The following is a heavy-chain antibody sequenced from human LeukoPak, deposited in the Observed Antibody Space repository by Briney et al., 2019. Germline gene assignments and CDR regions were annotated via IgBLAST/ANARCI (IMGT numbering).Heavy chain of an antibody. D-gene: IGHD2-2*01. CDR2: IRSKANSYAT. CDR1: GFTFSGSA. CDR3: TRITFCSSTSCYGTGYYYGMDV. V-gene: IGHV3-73*01. J-gene: IGHJ6*02. Sequence: PGGSLRLSCAASGFTFSGSAMHWVRLASGKGLEWVGRIRSKANSYATAYAASVKGRFTISRDDSKNTAYLQMNSLKTEDTAVYYCTRITFCSSTSCYGTGYYYGMDVWGQGTTVTVSS.